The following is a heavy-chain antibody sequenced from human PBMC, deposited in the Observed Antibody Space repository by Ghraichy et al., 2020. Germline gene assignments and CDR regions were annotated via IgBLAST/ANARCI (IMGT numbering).Heavy chain of an antibody. Sequence: GGSLRLSCAASGFTFSSYSMNWVRQAPGKGLEWISYISSSSKSIFYADSVKGRFTISRDNAKNSLYLQMNSLRAEDTAIYYCGREDRHTSGWSPWGQGTLVTVSS. CDR3: GREDRHTSGWSP. CDR2: ISSSSKSI. CDR1: GFTFSSYS. V-gene: IGHV3-48*01. J-gene: IGHJ5*02. D-gene: IGHD6-19*01.